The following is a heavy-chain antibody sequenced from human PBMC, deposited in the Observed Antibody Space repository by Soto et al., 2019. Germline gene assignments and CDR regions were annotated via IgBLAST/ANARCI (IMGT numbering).Heavy chain of an antibody. V-gene: IGHV4-34*01. CDR3: ARPKYSSSWYKKTGNWFDP. D-gene: IGHD6-13*01. CDR2: INHSGST. CDR1: GGSFSGYY. J-gene: IGHJ5*02. Sequence: SETLSLTCAVYGGSFSGYYWSWIRQPPGKGLEWIGEINHSGSTNYNPSLKSRVTISVDTSKNQFSLKLSSVTAADTAVYYCARPKYSSSWYKKTGNWFDPWGQGTVVTVSS.